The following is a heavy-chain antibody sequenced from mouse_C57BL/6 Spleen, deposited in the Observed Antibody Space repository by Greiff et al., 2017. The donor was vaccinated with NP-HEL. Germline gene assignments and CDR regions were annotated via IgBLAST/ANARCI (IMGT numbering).Heavy chain of an antibody. CDR1: GYTFTSYW. J-gene: IGHJ2*01. CDR3: ARSSYDYDDGHYFNY. Sequence: QVQLQQPGAELVKPGASVKMSCKASGYTFTSYWITWVKQRPGQGLEWIGDIYPGSGSTNYNEKFKSKATLTVDTSSSTAYMQLSSLTSEDSAVYYCARSSYDYDDGHYFNYWGQGTTLTVSS. V-gene: IGHV1-55*01. CDR2: IYPGSGST. D-gene: IGHD2-4*01.